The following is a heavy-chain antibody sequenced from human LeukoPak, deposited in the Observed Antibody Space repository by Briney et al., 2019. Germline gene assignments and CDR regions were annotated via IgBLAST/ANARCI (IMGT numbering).Heavy chain of an antibody. J-gene: IGHJ5*02. CDR1: GYTFGTHW. CDR2: INPSGDFR. D-gene: IGHD3-16*01. Sequence: ASVTVSCKASGYTFGTHWMHGVRQAPGQGLEWMGIINPSGDFRSYAQKFKGRVTVTRDMSTRTVYMELSDLRPDDTAVYYCARDFSGEWEQVTGWWLDPWGQGTLVIVSS. V-gene: IGHV1-46*01. CDR3: ARDFSGEWEQVTGWWLDP.